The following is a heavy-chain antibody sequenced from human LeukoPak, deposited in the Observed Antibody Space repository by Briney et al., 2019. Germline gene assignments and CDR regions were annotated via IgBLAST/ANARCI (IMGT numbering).Heavy chain of an antibody. Sequence: GGSLRLSCAASEFMLTNYAMHWVRQAPGKGLEWVAVISYHGSSKYYADSVKGRFTISRDISRNTLYLQMDSLRAEDTAVYYCARAGPNDHRFDYWGQGTLVTVSS. D-gene: IGHD1-1*01. CDR2: ISYHGSSK. CDR3: ARAGPNDHRFDY. V-gene: IGHV3-30-3*01. CDR1: EFMLTNYA. J-gene: IGHJ4*02.